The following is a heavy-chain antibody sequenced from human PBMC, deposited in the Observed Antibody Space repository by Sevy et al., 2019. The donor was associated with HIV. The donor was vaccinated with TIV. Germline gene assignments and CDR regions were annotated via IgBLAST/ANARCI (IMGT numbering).Heavy chain of an antibody. CDR3: TIDWGSGTTWVRAYDI. CDR1: GFTFSDAW. D-gene: IGHD1-7*01. Sequence: GGSLRLSCAASGFTFSDAWMAWVRQAPGKGLEWVGHIKGEGEGGTSDYIAPVKGRFTISRDDSRSTLYLQMNSLKTDDTAVYYCTIDWGSGTTWVRAYDIWGPGTMVTVSS. CDR2: IKGEGEGGTS. V-gene: IGHV3-15*01. J-gene: IGHJ3*02.